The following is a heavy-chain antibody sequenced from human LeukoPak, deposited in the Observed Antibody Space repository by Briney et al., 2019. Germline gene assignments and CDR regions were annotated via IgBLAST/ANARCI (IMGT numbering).Heavy chain of an antibody. D-gene: IGHD6-13*01. CDR3: ARDQQQLGHYYYYGMDV. CDR1: GGTFSSYA. J-gene: IGHJ6*02. V-gene: IGHV1-69*13. Sequence: ASVKVSCKASGGTFSSYAISWVRQAPGEGLEWMGGIIPIFGTANYAQKFQGRVTITADESTSTAYMELSSLRSEDTAVYYCARDQQQLGHYYYYGMDVWGQGTTVTVSS. CDR2: IIPIFGTA.